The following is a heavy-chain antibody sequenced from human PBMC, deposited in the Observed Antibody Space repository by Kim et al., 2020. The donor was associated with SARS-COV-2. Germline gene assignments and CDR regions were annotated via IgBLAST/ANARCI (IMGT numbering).Heavy chain of an antibody. CDR2: ISYDGSNK. CDR1: GFTFSSYG. CDR3: AKDRSITMIVVVSTPLGGMDV. V-gene: IGHV3-30*18. Sequence: GGSLRLSCAASGFTFSSYGMHWVRQAPGKGLEWVAVISYDGSNKYYADSVKGRFTISRDNSKNTLYLQMNSLRAEDTAVYYCAKDRSITMIVVVSTPLGGMDVWGQGTTVTVSS. J-gene: IGHJ6*02. D-gene: IGHD3-22*01.